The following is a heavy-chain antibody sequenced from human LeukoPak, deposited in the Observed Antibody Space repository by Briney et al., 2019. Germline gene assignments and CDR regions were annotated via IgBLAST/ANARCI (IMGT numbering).Heavy chain of an antibody. CDR2: IYYSGST. CDR1: GGSISSGDYY. Sequence: PSETLSLTCTVSGGSISSGDYYWSWTRQPPGKGLEWIGYIYYSGSTYYNPSLKSRVTISVDTSKDQFSLKLSSVTAADTAVYYCARDNPGSYSHYGMDVWGKGTTVTVSS. J-gene: IGHJ6*04. V-gene: IGHV4-30-4*01. CDR3: ARDNPGSYSHYGMDV. D-gene: IGHD3-10*01.